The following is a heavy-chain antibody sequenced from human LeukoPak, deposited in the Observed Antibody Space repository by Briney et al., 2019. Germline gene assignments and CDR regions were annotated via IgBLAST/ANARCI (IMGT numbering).Heavy chain of an antibody. V-gene: IGHV3-11*01. D-gene: IGHD6-19*01. Sequence: GGSLRLSCAASGFTFSDYYMSWIRQAPGKGLQWVSYISSSGNTIYYIDSVKGRFTISRDNAKNSLYLQMNSLRAEDTAVYYCARTREQWQVLDYWGQGTLVIVSS. J-gene: IGHJ4*02. CDR3: ARTREQWQVLDY. CDR1: GFTFSDYY. CDR2: ISSSGNTI.